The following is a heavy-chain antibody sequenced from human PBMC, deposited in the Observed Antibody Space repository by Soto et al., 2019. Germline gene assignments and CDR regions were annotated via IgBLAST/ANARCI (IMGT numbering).Heavy chain of an antibody. V-gene: IGHV4-34*01. CDR1: GGSFSGYY. Sequence: SETLSLTCAVYGGSFSGYYWSWIRQPPGKGLEWIGEINHSGSTNYNPSLKSRVTISVDTSKNQFSLKLSSVTAADTAVYYCARGLAVATRGRGMDVWGQGTTVTVSS. CDR3: ARGLAVATRGRGMDV. CDR2: INHSGST. J-gene: IGHJ6*02. D-gene: IGHD6-19*01.